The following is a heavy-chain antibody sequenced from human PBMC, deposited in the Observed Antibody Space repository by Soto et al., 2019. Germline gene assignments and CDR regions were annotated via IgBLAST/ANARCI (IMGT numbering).Heavy chain of an antibody. Sequence: GGSLRLSCAASGFTVSSNYMSWVRQAPGKGLEWVSVIYSGGSTYYADSVRGRFTISRDNSKNTLYLQMKSLRADDTAVYYCARNTVSAAGADYYGLDVWGQGTTVTVSS. D-gene: IGHD6-13*01. CDR3: ARNTVSAAGADYYGLDV. CDR1: GFTVSSNY. J-gene: IGHJ6*02. V-gene: IGHV3-53*01. CDR2: IYSGGST.